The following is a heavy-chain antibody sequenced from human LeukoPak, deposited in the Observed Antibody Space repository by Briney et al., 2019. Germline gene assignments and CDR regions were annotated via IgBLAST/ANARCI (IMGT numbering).Heavy chain of an antibody. D-gene: IGHD5-24*01. V-gene: IGHV4-39*07. CDR1: GGSISSSSYS. Sequence: SETLSLTCTVSGGSISSSSYSWGWIRQPPGKGLEWIGSIYYSGSTIYNPSLKSRVTMYIDTSKNQFSLKLSSVTAADTAVYYCARDFRGNYGSRGMDVWGQGTTVTVSS. J-gene: IGHJ6*02. CDR2: IYYSGST. CDR3: ARDFRGNYGSRGMDV.